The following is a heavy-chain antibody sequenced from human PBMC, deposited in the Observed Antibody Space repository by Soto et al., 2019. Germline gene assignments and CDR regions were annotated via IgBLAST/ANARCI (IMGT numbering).Heavy chain of an antibody. CDR3: AIDQRSPAAFDI. Sequence: ASVKVSCKASGYTFTSYAMHWVRQAPGQRLEWMGWINAGNGNTKYSQKFQGRVTITRDTSASTAYMELSSLRSEDTAVYYCAIDQRSPAAFDIWGQGTMVTVSS. J-gene: IGHJ3*02. CDR2: INAGNGNT. CDR1: GYTFTSYA. V-gene: IGHV1-3*01. D-gene: IGHD2-2*01.